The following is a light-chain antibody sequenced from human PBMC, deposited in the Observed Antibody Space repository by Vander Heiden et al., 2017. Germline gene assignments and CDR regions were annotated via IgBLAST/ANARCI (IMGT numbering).Light chain of an antibody. V-gene: IGKV1-5*03. Sequence: DIHMTLSPPTLPASVRDRVTSTCRARQTISSWLAWYQQKPGKAPQLLIYKASSLESGVPSRFSGSGSGTEFTLTISSLQPDDFATYFCQQDIPYPYTFGRGTKLEIK. J-gene: IGKJ2*01. CDR3: QQDIPYPYT. CDR1: QTISSW. CDR2: KAS.